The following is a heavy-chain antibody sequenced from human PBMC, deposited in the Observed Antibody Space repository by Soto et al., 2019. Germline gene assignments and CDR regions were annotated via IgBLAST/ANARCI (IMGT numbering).Heavy chain of an antibody. D-gene: IGHD1-1*01. Sequence: GASVKVSCKASGGTFSSYAISWVRQAPGQGLEWMGGIIPIFGTANYAQKFQGRLTITADESTSTAYMELSSLRSEDTAVYYCARDRRSQEVPVYGMDVWGQGTTVTVSS. CDR2: IIPIFGTA. CDR1: GGTFSSYA. J-gene: IGHJ6*02. V-gene: IGHV1-69*13. CDR3: ARDRRSQEVPVYGMDV.